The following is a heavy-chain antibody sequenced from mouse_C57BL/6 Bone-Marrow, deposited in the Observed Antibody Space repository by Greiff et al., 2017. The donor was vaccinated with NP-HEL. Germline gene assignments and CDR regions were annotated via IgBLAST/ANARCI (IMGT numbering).Heavy chain of an antibody. Sequence: EVQLQQSGPELVKPGASVKIPCKASGYTFTDYNMDWVKQSHGKSLEWIGDINPNNGGTIYNQKFKGKATLTVDKSSSTAYMELRSLTSEDTAVYYCARHYPPFAYWGQGTLVTVSA. CDR2: INPNNGGT. V-gene: IGHV1-18*01. J-gene: IGHJ3*01. CDR1: GYTFTDYN. D-gene: IGHD5-5*01. CDR3: ARHYPPFAY.